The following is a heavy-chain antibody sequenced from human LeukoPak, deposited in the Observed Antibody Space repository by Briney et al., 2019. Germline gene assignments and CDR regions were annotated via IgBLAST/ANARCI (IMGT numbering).Heavy chain of an antibody. CDR3: ARDYAFDI. Sequence: SETLSLTCTVSGDSISSYYWSWIRQPPGKGLEWIGCIYYSGNTNYNPSLKSRVTISIDTSMNQFSLKLSSVTAADTAVYYCARDYAFDIWGQGTMVTVSS. CDR1: GDSISSYY. V-gene: IGHV4-59*01. CDR2: IYYSGNT. J-gene: IGHJ3*02.